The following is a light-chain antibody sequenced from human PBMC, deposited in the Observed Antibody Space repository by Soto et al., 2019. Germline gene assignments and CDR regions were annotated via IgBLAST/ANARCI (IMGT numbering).Light chain of an antibody. Sequence: QPVLTQSPSASASLGASVNLTCTLSSGHSSYAIAWHQQQPETGARYLMKVSSDGSHTKGDGIPDRFSGSSSGAERYLTISSLQSEDEGDYYCQTWGTGFHVVFGGGTKLTVL. CDR1: SGHSSYA. CDR3: QTWGTGFHVV. V-gene: IGLV4-69*01. CDR2: VSSDGSH. J-gene: IGLJ2*01.